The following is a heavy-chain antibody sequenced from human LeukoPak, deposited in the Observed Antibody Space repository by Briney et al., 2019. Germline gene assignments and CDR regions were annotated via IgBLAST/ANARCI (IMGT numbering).Heavy chain of an antibody. Sequence: SETLSLTCTVSGGSINSSSYYWGWIRQSPGKGLEWIGEIHHSGSTNYNPSLKSRVTISVDVSKNHFALSLSSVTAADTAIYYCARVPPARVGTFDYWGQGTLVTVSS. D-gene: IGHD1-26*01. CDR1: GGSINSSSYY. V-gene: IGHV4-39*02. J-gene: IGHJ4*02. CDR2: IHHSGST. CDR3: ARVPPARVGTFDY.